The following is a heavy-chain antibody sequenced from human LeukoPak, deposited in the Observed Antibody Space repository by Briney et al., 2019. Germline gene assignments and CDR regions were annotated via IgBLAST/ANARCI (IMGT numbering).Heavy chain of an antibody. Sequence: SVRVSCKASGGTFSSYAISWVRQAPGQGLEWMGGIIPIFGTANYAQKFQGRVTITADESTSTAYMELSSLRSEDTAVYYCARMVQLWLAQYYYGMDVWGQGTTVTVSS. CDR1: GGTFSSYA. CDR3: ARMVQLWLAQYYYGMDV. D-gene: IGHD5-18*01. J-gene: IGHJ6*02. CDR2: IIPIFGTA. V-gene: IGHV1-69*13.